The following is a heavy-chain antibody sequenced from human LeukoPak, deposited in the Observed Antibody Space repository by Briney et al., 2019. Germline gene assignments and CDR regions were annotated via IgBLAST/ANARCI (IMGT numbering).Heavy chain of an antibody. CDR1: GYSISSGYY. V-gene: IGHV4-38-2*02. Sequence: PSETLSLTCTVSGYSISSGYYWGWIRQPPGKGLEWIGSIYHSGSTYYNPSLKSRVTISVDTSKNQFSLKLSSVTAADTAVYYCARTGYSYGLRDYWGQGTLVTVSP. D-gene: IGHD5-18*01. CDR3: ARTGYSYGLRDY. J-gene: IGHJ4*02. CDR2: IYHSGST.